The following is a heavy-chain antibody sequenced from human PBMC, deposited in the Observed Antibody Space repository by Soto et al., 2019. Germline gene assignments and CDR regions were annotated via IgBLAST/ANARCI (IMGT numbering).Heavy chain of an antibody. V-gene: IGHV3-23*01. CDR3: AKGDSEYYYGKDV. CDR2: ISGSGGST. D-gene: IGHD3-10*01. Sequence: EVQLLESGGGLVQPGGSLRLSCAVSGFTFSNYAMNWLRQAPGKGLEWVSTISGSGGSTFHADSVKGRFTISRDTSKNTLYLQMNSLRADDTAVYYWAKGDSEYYYGKDVWGQGTTVTVSS. J-gene: IGHJ6*02. CDR1: GFTFSNYA.